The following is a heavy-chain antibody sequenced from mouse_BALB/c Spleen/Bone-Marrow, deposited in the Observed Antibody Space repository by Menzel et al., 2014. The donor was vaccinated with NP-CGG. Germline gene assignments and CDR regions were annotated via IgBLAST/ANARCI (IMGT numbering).Heavy chain of an antibody. Sequence: LVESGAELVKPGASVKLSCTASGFNIKDTYMHWVKQRPEQGLEWIGRIDPANGNTKYDPKFQGKATITADTSCNAAYLQLSRLTSEDTAVYCCGRGDGNFLLAYWGEGSLVTVSA. J-gene: IGHJ3*01. CDR1: GFNIKDTY. V-gene: IGHV14-3*02. D-gene: IGHD2-1*01. CDR2: IDPANGNT. CDR3: GRGDGNFLLAY.